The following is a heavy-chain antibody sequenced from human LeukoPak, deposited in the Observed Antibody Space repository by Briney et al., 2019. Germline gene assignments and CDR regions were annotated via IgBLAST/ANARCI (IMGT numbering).Heavy chain of an antibody. CDR1: GFSIRTYY. J-gene: IGHJ4*02. CDR3: ASIAGVVKDY. CDR2: IYSGGST. V-gene: IGHV3-53*01. D-gene: IGHD3-3*01. Sequence: AGGSLRLSCAASGFSIRTYYMSWVRQVPGKGLEWVSVIYSGGSTYYADSVKGRFTISRDNSKNTLYLQMNSLRAEDTAVYYCASIAGVVKDYWGRGTLVTVSS.